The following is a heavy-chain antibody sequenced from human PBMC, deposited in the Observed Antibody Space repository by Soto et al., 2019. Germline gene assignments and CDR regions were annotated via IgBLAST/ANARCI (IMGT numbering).Heavy chain of an antibody. Sequence: QVQLQESGPGLVKPSGTLSLTCAVSSGSITSSNWWSWVRQPPGKGLERIGEVSHSGNTNYIPSLKSRVTISVDKSRNQFSLRLNSVTAADTAVYYCARNRYGGYDFDYWGQGTLVTVSS. D-gene: IGHD5-12*01. CDR3: ARNRYGGYDFDY. V-gene: IGHV4-4*02. J-gene: IGHJ4*02. CDR2: VSHSGNT. CDR1: SGSITSSNW.